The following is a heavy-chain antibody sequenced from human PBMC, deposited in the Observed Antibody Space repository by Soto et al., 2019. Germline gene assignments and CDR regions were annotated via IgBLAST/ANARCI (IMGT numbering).Heavy chain of an antibody. D-gene: IGHD3-22*01. J-gene: IGHJ4*02. CDR2: IYTSGST. V-gene: IGHV4-4*07. Sequence: PSETLSLTCTVSGGSISSYYWSWIRQPAGKGLEWIGRIYTSGSTNYNPSLKSRVTMSVDTSKNQFSLKLSSVTAPDTAVYYCARDSLRYDSSGYYYAHRVPFDYWGQGTLVTVSS. CDR3: ARDSLRYDSSGYYYAHRVPFDY. CDR1: GGSISSYY.